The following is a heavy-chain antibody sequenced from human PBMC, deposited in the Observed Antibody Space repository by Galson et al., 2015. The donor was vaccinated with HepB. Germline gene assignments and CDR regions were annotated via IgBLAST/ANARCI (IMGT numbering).Heavy chain of an antibody. V-gene: IGHV1-69*13. J-gene: IGHJ2*01. CDR2: VIPIFGTA. CDR1: GGTFSSYA. Sequence: SVKVSCKASGGTFSSYAINWVRQAPGQGLEWMGGVIPIFGTANYAQKSQGRVAITADESTSTVYMELSSLRSEDTAIYYCAGHYGGKRSLSPYRPLDLWGRGTLVIVSS. D-gene: IGHD4-23*01. CDR3: AGHYGGKRSLSPYRPLDL.